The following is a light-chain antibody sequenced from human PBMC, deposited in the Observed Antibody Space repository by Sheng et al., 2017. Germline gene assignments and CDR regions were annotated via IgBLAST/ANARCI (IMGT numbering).Light chain of an antibody. Sequence: IHMTQSPSSLSASVGDRVTITCRTSQTIRNFLNWYQQKPGKAPKLLIYAASSLQSGVPSRFSGSASGTDFTLTIGSLQPEDFATYYCQQSYSFPWTFGQGTKVEIK. J-gene: IGKJ1*01. CDR1: QTIRNF. CDR2: AAS. CDR3: QQSYSFPWT. V-gene: IGKV1-39*01.